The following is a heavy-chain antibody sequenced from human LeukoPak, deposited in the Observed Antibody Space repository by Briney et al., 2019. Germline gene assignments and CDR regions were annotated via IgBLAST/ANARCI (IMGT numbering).Heavy chain of an antibody. CDR2: IRYDGSNK. Sequence: SGGSLRLSCAASGFTFSSYGMHWVRQAPGKGLEWVAFIRYDGSNKYYADSVKGRFTISRDNSKNTLYLQMNSLRAEDTAVYYCAKDVLRYFDWLSPIRWGQGTLVTVSS. CDR1: GFTFSSYG. V-gene: IGHV3-30*02. J-gene: IGHJ4*02. D-gene: IGHD3-9*01. CDR3: AKDVLRYFDWLSPIR.